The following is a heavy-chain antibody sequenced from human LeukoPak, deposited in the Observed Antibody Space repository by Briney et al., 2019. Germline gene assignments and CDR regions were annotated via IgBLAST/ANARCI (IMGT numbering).Heavy chain of an antibody. Sequence: ASVKVSRKASGYTFTGYYMHWVRQVPGQGLEWMGWINPNSGGTNYAQKFQGRVTMTRDTSISTAYMELSRLRSDDTAVYYCARDRGNWNDGVFDYWGQGTLVTVSS. J-gene: IGHJ4*02. V-gene: IGHV1-2*02. CDR2: INPNSGGT. CDR3: ARDRGNWNDGVFDY. CDR1: GYTFTGYY. D-gene: IGHD1-1*01.